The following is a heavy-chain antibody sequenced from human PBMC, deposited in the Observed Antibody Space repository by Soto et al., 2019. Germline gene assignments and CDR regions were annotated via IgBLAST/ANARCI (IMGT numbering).Heavy chain of an antibody. V-gene: IGHV3-30*18. CDR1: GFTFSSYG. Sequence: PGGSLRLSCAASGFTFSSYGMHWVRQAPGKGLEWVAVISYDGSNKYYADSVKGRFTISRDNSKNTLYLQMNSLRAEDTAVYYCAKEMATITLVYFDYWGQGTLVTVSS. CDR2: ISYDGSNK. CDR3: AKEMATITLVYFDY. D-gene: IGHD5-12*01. J-gene: IGHJ4*02.